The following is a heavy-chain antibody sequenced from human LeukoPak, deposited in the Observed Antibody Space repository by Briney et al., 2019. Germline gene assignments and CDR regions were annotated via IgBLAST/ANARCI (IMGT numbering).Heavy chain of an antibody. V-gene: IGHV4-34*01. CDR2: INHSGST. CDR1: GGSFSGYY. Sequence: PSETLSLXCAVYGGSFSGYYWSWIRQPPGKGLESIGEINHSGSTNYNPSLKSRVTISVDTSKNQFSLKLSSVTAADTAVYYCARGSLDYWGQGTLVTVSS. J-gene: IGHJ4*02. CDR3: ARGSLDY.